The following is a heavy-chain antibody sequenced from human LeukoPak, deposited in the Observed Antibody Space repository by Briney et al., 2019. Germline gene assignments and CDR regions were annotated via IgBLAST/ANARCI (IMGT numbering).Heavy chain of an antibody. CDR2: IYYNGNS. V-gene: IGHV4-31*03. J-gene: IGHJ5*01. Sequence: SQTLSLTCTVSGGSTSIGGYYWSWIRQHPGKGLEWIGYIYYNGNSYYNPSLESRVTISLDMSRDQFSLKLRSMTAADTAVYYCAREGGKGSGDRDWFDSWGQGTLVTVSS. CDR3: AREGGKGSGDRDWFDS. CDR1: GGSTSIGGYY. D-gene: IGHD2-15*01.